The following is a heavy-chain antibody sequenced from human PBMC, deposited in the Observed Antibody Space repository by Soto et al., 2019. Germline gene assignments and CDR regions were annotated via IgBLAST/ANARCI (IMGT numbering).Heavy chain of an antibody. Sequence: EVQLLESGGGLVQPGGSLRLSCAASGFTFRTYAMRWVRQAPGKGLEWVSAISPSGSNTYYADSGKGRFTISRDKSKNTLYLQINHLGAEYTAVYYWSKVPPDSYYMDVWGKGTTVAVSS. CDR1: GFTFRTYA. CDR2: ISPSGSNT. CDR3: SKVPPDSYYMDV. J-gene: IGHJ6*03. V-gene: IGHV3-23*01.